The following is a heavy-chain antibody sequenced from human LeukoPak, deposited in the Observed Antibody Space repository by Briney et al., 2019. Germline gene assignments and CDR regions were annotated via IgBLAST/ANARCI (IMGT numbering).Heavy chain of an antibody. D-gene: IGHD1-1*01. J-gene: IGHJ4*02. CDR3: ARAQGWERPLDY. Sequence: AAVKVSCKASGYTFTGYYMYWVRQAPGQGPEWMGWIIPNSGGTKYAQKFQGRVNVTRDTSISTAYMELSRLTSDDTAVYYCARAQGWERPLDYWGQGTLVTVSS. CDR1: GYTFTGYY. CDR2: IIPNSGGT. V-gene: IGHV1-2*02.